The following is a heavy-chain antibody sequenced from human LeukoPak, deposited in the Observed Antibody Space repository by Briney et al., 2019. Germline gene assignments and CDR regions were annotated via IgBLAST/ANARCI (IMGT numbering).Heavy chain of an antibody. CDR2: IYHSGST. V-gene: IGHV4-38-2*02. D-gene: IGHD1-1*01. J-gene: IGHJ3*02. CDR3: ARVGWKRWDDAFDI. Sequence: SETLSLTCTVSGYSINSGYYWGWIRQPPGKGLEWIGSIYHSGSTYYNPSLKSRVTISVDTSKNQFSLKLSSVTAADTAVYYCARVGWKRWDDAFDIWGQGTMVTVSS. CDR1: GYSINSGYY.